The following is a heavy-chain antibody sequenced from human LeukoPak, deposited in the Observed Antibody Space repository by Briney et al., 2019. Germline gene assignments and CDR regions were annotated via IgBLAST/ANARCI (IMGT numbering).Heavy chain of an antibody. Sequence: ASVKVSCKASGGTFSSYAISWVRQAPGQGLEWMGGIIPIFGTANYAQKFQGRVTITADKSTGTAYMELSSLRSEDTAVYYCARVGPDYYDSSGYSWFDPWGQGTLVTVSS. J-gene: IGHJ5*02. CDR2: IIPIFGTA. D-gene: IGHD3-22*01. V-gene: IGHV1-69*06. CDR1: GGTFSSYA. CDR3: ARVGPDYYDSSGYSWFDP.